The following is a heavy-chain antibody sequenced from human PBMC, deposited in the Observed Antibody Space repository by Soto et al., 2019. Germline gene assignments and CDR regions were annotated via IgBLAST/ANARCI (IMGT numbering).Heavy chain of an antibody. CDR3: AREAAVMAAAGPDS. CDR2: ISAYNGDTET. J-gene: IGHJ5*01. V-gene: IGHV1-18*01. Sequence: QVQLVQSGAEVKKPGASVKVSCKASGYTFSTYGISWVRQAPGQGLEWMGWISAYNGDTETNYAQKFQGRVTMTTDPPTSAAYLELRNLRSADTAVYYCAREAAVMAAAGPDSWGQGTLVTVSS. CDR1: GYTFSTYG. D-gene: IGHD6-13*01.